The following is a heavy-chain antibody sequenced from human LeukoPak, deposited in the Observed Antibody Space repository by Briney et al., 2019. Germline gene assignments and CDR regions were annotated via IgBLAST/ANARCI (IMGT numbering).Heavy chain of an antibody. Sequence: TGGSLRLSCAASGFTISSYAMSRVRQAPGKGLEWFSAISGSGGSTYYADSVKGRFTISRDNSKNTLYLQMGSLRAEDMAVYYCARASVRGVIISWGQGTLVTVSS. CDR2: ISGSGGST. J-gene: IGHJ5*02. CDR1: GFTISSYA. V-gene: IGHV3-23*01. D-gene: IGHD3-10*01. CDR3: ARASVRGVIIS.